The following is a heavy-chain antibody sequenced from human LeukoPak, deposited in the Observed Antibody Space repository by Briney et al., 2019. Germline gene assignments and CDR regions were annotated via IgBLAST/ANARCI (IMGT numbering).Heavy chain of an antibody. CDR2: INTISGGT. CDR1: GCTFTGYY. D-gene: IGHD1-1*01. V-gene: IGHV1-2*02. J-gene: IGHJ4*02. Sequence: GASVKVSCKASGCTFTGYYLHWVRQAPGQGLEWMGWINTISGGTNSPHKYQGRVSMSRDTTLTTAYMELSSLTSDDTALYFCASTFDNYYLSGFDYWGQGPLVTVSS. CDR3: ASTFDNYYLSGFDY.